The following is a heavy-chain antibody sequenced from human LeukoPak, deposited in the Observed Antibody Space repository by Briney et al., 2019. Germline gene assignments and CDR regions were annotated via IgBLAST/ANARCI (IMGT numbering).Heavy chain of an antibody. Sequence: SGTLSLTCAVSGGSISSSNWWSWVRQPPGKGLEWIGEIYHSGSTNYNPSLKSRVTISVDKSKNQFSLKLSSVTAADTAVYYCARVRITMVRGVIAPRFDPWGQGTLVTVSS. D-gene: IGHD3-10*01. CDR2: IYHSGST. CDR3: ARVRITMVRGVIAPRFDP. J-gene: IGHJ5*02. CDR1: GGSISSSNW. V-gene: IGHV4-4*02.